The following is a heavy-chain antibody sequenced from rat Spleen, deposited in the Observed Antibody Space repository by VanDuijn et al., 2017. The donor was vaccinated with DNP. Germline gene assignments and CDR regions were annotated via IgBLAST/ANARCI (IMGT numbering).Heavy chain of an antibody. Sequence: EVQLQESGPGLVKPSQSLSLTCSVTGYSITSNYWGWIRKLPGNKMEWIGYISYSGSTGYNPSLKSRISITRDTSKNQFFLHLNSVTTEDTATYYCARGNDGYFPNWYFDFWGPGTMVTVSS. CDR2: ISYSGST. J-gene: IGHJ1*01. D-gene: IGHD1-12*03. V-gene: IGHV3-1*01. CDR3: ARGNDGYFPNWYFDF. CDR1: GYSITSNY.